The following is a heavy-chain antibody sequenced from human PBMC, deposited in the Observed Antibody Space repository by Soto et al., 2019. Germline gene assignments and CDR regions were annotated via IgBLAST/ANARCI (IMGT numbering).Heavy chain of an antibody. CDR1: GFSFSSYA. Sequence: GGSLRLSCAASGFSFSSYAMSWVRQAPGKGLEWVSAISGPGDSTYFADSVKGRFTISRDNSKNTLYLQMNFLRAEDTAVYFCAKEGRSVGASNFDSWGQGTLVTVSS. D-gene: IGHD1-26*01. CDR3: AKEGRSVGASNFDS. J-gene: IGHJ5*01. V-gene: IGHV3-23*01. CDR2: ISGPGDST.